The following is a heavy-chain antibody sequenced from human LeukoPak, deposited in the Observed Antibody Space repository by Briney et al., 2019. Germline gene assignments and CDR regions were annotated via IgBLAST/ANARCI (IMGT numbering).Heavy chain of an antibody. Sequence: GGSLRLSCAASGFTFDDYAMHWVRQAPGKGLEWVSGISWNSGSKGYADSVEGRFTISRDNAKNSLYLQMNSLRAEDTALYHCAKDRYSGSEAAFDIWGQGTMVTVSS. CDR2: ISWNSGSK. J-gene: IGHJ3*02. CDR1: GFTFDDYA. V-gene: IGHV3-9*01. CDR3: AKDRYSGSEAAFDI. D-gene: IGHD1-26*01.